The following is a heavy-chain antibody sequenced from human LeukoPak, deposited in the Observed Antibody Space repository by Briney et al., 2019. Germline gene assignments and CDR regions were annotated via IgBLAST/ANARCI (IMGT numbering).Heavy chain of an antibody. J-gene: IGHJ5*02. CDR2: INPNSGGT. V-gene: IGHV1-2*02. CDR3: ARGQATVKTANWFDP. CDR1: GYTFTGYY. Sequence: ASVKVSCKASGYTFTGYYMHWVRQAPGQGLEWMGWINPNSGGTNYAQKFQGRVTMTGDTSVSTAYMELSRLRSDDTAVYYCARGQATVKTANWFDPWGQGTLVTVSS. D-gene: IGHD4-11*01.